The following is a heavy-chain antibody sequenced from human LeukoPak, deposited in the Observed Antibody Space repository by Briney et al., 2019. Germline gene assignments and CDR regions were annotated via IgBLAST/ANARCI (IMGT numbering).Heavy chain of an antibody. Sequence: GGSLRLSCAASEFTFRSYAMNWVRQAPGKGLEWVPAISYDANIKNYADSVKGRFTISRDNSKNMLYLQMNSLRGEDTAVYYCAKDRHPARTDGYYYDYWGQGTPVTVSS. V-gene: IGHV3-30*18. CDR3: AKDRHPARTDGYYYDY. CDR2: ISYDANIK. J-gene: IGHJ4*02. D-gene: IGHD3-3*01. CDR1: EFTFRSYA.